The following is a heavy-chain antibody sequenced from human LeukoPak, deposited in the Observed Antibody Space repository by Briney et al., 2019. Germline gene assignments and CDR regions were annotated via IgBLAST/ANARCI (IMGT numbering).Heavy chain of an antibody. Sequence: GGSLRLSCAASGFTFSSYGMNWVRQAPGKGLEWVSSISSNSSYIYYADSVKGRFTISRDNSKNSLHLQMNSLGAEDTAVYSCARAISGSPLYWGQGTLVTVSS. CDR3: ARAISGSPLY. CDR1: GFTFSSYG. D-gene: IGHD1-26*01. CDR2: ISSNSSYI. J-gene: IGHJ4*02. V-gene: IGHV3-21*01.